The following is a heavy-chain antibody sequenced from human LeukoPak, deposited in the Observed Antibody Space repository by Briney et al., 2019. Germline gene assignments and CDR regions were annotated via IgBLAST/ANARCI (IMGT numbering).Heavy chain of an antibody. J-gene: IGHJ6*03. V-gene: IGHV3-9*01. CDR1: GFAFDDYA. CDR2: ISWNSGSI. Sequence: GGSLRLSCAASGFAFDDYAMHWVRQAPGKGLEWVSGISWNSGSIGYADSVKGRFTISRDNAKNSLYLQMNSLRAEDTAVYYCARGHYYMDVWGKGTTVTVSS. CDR3: ARGHYYMDV.